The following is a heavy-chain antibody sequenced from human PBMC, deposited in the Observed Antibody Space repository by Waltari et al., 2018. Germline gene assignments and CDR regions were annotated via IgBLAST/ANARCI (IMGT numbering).Heavy chain of an antibody. V-gene: IGHV1-2*02. J-gene: IGHJ4*02. CDR3: ASLGKLEREHFDY. Sequence: QVQLVQSGAEVKQPGSSVKVSCKPSGSPFTGYYMHLVRPAPGQGLEWMGWSNPNSGGTNYAQKFQGRVTMTRDTSISTAYMELSRLRSDDTAVYYCASLGKLEREHFDYWGQGTLVTVSS. CDR1: GSPFTGYY. D-gene: IGHD1-1*01. CDR2: SNPNSGGT.